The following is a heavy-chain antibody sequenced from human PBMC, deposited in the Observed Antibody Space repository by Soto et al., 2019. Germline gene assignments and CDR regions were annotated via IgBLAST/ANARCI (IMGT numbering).Heavy chain of an antibody. CDR2: LSADNGNT. CDR1: GYTCTSYG. Sequence: QVHLLQSGAEVQNRGASVKVSCTGSGYTCTSYGITWVRQSPGQGLELMEWLSADNGNTDYAQQLQGRVTVTRDTSTRTSYMELRSLRSDDTAVYYCARGRYGDYGGQGALVTVAS. CDR3: ARGRYGDY. V-gene: IGHV1-18*01. J-gene: IGHJ4*02. D-gene: IGHD1-1*01.